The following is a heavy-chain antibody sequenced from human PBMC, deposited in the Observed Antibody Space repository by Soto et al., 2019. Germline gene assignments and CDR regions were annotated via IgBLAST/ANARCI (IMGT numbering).Heavy chain of an antibody. CDR1: GFTFSSYA. J-gene: IGHJ5*02. D-gene: IGHD2-15*01. CDR2: ISGSGGST. V-gene: IGHV3-23*01. Sequence: PGGSLRLSCAASGFTFSSYAMSWVRQAPGKGLEWVSAISGSGGSTYYADSVKGRFTISRDNSKNTLYLQMNSLRAEDTAVYYCAKDRGGYSSPHQNWFDPWGQGTLVTVSS. CDR3: AKDRGGYSSPHQNWFDP.